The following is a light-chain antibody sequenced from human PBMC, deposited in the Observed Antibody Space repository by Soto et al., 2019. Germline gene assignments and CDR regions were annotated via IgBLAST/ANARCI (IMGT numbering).Light chain of an antibody. CDR2: DVS. CDR1: SSDVGGDKY. CDR3: CSYAGTYTWV. J-gene: IGLJ3*02. Sequence: QSVLTQPASVSGSPGQSITVSCTGTSSDVGGDKYVSWYQHQSGKAPKLMIYDVSKRPSGVPDRFSGSKSGNTASLTISGLQAEDEADYYCCSYAGTYTWVFGGGTQLTVL. V-gene: IGLV2-11*01.